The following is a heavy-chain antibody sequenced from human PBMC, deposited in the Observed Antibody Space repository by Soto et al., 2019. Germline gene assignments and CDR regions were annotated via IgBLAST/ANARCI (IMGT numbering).Heavy chain of an antibody. CDR3: ARQGYFDTTWKGYLDY. V-gene: IGHV4-34*01. D-gene: IGHD3-22*01. CDR1: GGSFSYHY. J-gene: IGHJ4*02. Sequence: PSETLSLTCAVYGGSFSYHYWSWIRQPPGKGLEWIGEINHSGSTNYKPSLKSRVTMSIDTSKNQFSLNLTSVTAADTAVYYCARQGYFDTTWKGYLDYWGRGILVTVSS. CDR2: INHSGST.